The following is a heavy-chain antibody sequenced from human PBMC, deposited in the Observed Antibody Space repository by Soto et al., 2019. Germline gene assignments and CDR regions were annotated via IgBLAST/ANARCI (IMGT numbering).Heavy chain of an antibody. V-gene: IGHV3-23*01. J-gene: IGHJ6*02. Sequence: EVQLLESGGGLVQPGESLRLSCAASGFTFTTYAMFWVRQAPGKGLEWVSGVSASGGSTYAADSVKGRFTISRDNSKNTVYLQMNRLRADDSAVYYCAKTMGDCSGGTCYGAYSMDVWGQGITVTVSS. CDR1: GFTFTTYA. CDR2: VSASGGST. D-gene: IGHD2-15*01. CDR3: AKTMGDCSGGTCYGAYSMDV.